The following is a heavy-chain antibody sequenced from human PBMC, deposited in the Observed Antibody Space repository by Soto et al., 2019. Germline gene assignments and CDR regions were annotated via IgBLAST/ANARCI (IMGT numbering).Heavy chain of an antibody. J-gene: IGHJ4*02. CDR3: AREPGLVVALD. CDR2: IYHDGRT. D-gene: IGHD3-22*01. CDR1: GGSISGSSW. V-gene: IGHV4-4*02. Sequence: QVQLQESGPGLVKPWGTLSLTCAVSGGSISGSSWWSWIRQSPGRGLEWIGEIYHDGRTNYNPSLRSRVSISVDTAKKPVFLEIYSVTASDTAISYCAREPGLVVALDWGEGTLVTVSS.